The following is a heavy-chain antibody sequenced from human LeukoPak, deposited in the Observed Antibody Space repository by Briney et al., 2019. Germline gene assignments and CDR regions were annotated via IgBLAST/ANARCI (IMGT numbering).Heavy chain of an antibody. CDR1: GGSFSGYY. D-gene: IGHD3-10*01. V-gene: IGHV4-34*01. J-gene: IGHJ5*02. CDR2: INHSGST. CDR3: ARDLLLSNFGWFDP. Sequence: SETLSLTCAVYGGSFSGYYWSWIRQPPGKGLEWIGEINHSGSTNYNPSLKSRVTISVDTSKNQFSLKLSSVTAADAAVYYCARDLLLSNFGWFDPWGQGTLVTVSS.